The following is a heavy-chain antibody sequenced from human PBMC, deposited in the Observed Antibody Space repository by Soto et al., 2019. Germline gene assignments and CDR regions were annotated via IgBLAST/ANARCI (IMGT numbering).Heavy chain of an antibody. Sequence: SETLSLTCTVSGGSISSSSYYWGWIRQPPGKGLEWIGSIYYSGSTYYNPSLKSRVTISVDTSKNQFSLKLSSVTAADTAVYYCAGGYDYFSAFDIWGQGTMVTVSS. D-gene: IGHD5-12*01. V-gene: IGHV4-39*01. CDR1: GGSISSSSYY. J-gene: IGHJ3*02. CDR3: AGGYDYFSAFDI. CDR2: IYYSGST.